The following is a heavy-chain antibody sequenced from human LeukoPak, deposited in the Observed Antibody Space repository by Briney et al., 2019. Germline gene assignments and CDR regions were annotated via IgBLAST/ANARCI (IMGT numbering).Heavy chain of an antibody. CDR1: GGTFSSYA. D-gene: IGHD3-22*01. V-gene: IGHV1-69*13. CDR3: ASFYDSSGYYHLDY. CDR2: IIPIFGTA. Sequence: ASVKVSCKASGGTFSSYAISWVRQAPGQGLEWMGGIIPIFGTANYAQKFQGRVTITADESTSTAYMELSSLRSGDTAVYYCASFYDSSGYYHLDYWGQGTLVTVSS. J-gene: IGHJ4*02.